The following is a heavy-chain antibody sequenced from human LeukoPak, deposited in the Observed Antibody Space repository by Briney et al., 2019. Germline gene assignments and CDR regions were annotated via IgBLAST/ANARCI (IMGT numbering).Heavy chain of an antibody. CDR1: GFTFSSYA. CDR2: LSGSGGST. CDR3: AKGISSTSRTPFDP. V-gene: IGHV3-23*01. Sequence: PGGSLRLSCAASGFTFSSYAMAWVRQAPGKGLEWVSALSGSGGSTYYADSVKGRFTISRDNSVNTLYLQLNSLRVEGTAVYFCAKGISSTSRTPFDPWGQGTLVTVSS. J-gene: IGHJ5*02. D-gene: IGHD6-13*01.